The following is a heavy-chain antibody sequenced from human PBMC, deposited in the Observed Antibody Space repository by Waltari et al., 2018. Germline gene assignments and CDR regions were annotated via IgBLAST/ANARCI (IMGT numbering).Heavy chain of an antibody. Sequence: QVQLVQSGAEVKKPGSSVKVSCKASGGTFSSYAISWVRQAPGQGLEWMGGINPSVGTANYAQKVQGRVTITADESTSTAYMELSSLRSEDTAVYYCARVDTPLRGGYFDYWGQGTLVTVSS. J-gene: IGHJ4*02. CDR2: INPSVGTA. V-gene: IGHV1-69*01. CDR3: ARVDTPLRGGYFDY. D-gene: IGHD4-17*01. CDR1: GGTFSSYA.